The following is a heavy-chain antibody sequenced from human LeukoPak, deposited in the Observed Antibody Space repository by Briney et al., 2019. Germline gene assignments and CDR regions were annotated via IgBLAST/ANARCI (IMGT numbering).Heavy chain of an antibody. D-gene: IGHD1-26*01. CDR3: ARATIVGATFDY. J-gene: IGHJ4*02. Sequence: SETLSLTCTVSGGSISSYYWSWIRQPPGKGLEWIGYIYYSGSTNYSPSLKSRVTISVDTSKNQFSLKLSSVTAADTAVYYCARATIVGATFDYWGQGTLVTVSS. CDR1: GGSISSYY. V-gene: IGHV4-59*01. CDR2: IYYSGST.